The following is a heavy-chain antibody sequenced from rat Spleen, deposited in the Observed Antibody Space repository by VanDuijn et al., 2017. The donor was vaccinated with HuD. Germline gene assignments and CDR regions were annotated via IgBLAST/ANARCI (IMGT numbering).Heavy chain of an antibody. CDR3: ARSGYSGLYWYFDF. CDR2: ISYRGSA. J-gene: IGHJ1*01. CDR1: GYSITSNY. V-gene: IGHV3-1*01. Sequence: EVQLQESGPGLVKPSQSLSLTCSVTGYSITSNYWAWIRKFPGNKMEWIGHISYRGSASYNSSLKSQISITRDTSKNQFFLQLDSVTTEDTATYYCARSGYSGLYWYFDFWGPGTMVTVSS. D-gene: IGHD1-1*01.